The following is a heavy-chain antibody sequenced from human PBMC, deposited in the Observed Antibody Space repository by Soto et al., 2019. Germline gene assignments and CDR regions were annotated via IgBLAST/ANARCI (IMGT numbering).Heavy chain of an antibody. CDR1: GGSISSGGYY. V-gene: IGHV4-61*08. D-gene: IGHD3-10*01. CDR2: IYYSGST. J-gene: IGHJ6*02. CDR3: ARHWVRHRPDV. Sequence: SETLSLTCTVSGGSISSGGYYWSWIRQHPGKGLEWIGYIYYSGSTNYNPSLKSRVTISVDTSKNQFSLKLSSVTAADTAVYYCARHWVRHRPDVWGQGTTVTVSS.